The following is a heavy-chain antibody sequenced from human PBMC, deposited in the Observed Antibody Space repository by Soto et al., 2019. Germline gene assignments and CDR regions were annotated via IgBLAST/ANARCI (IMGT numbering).Heavy chain of an antibody. CDR1: GFTVSSNY. V-gene: IGHV3-53*01. CDR3: ARELLVTIFGVVTRVGMDV. J-gene: IGHJ6*02. CDR2: IYGGGST. D-gene: IGHD3-3*01. Sequence: GGSLRLSXAASGFTVSSNYMSWVRQAPGKGLEWVSVIYGGGSTYYADSVRGRFTILRDNSKNTLYLQMNSLRAEDMAVYYCARELLVTIFGVVTRVGMDVWGQGTTVTVSS.